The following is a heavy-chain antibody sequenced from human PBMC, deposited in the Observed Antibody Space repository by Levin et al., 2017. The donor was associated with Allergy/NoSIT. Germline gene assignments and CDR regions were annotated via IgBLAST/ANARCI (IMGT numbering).Heavy chain of an antibody. J-gene: IGHJ6*02. CDR1: GGSVSSGSHH. D-gene: IGHD2-2*01. CDR2: IHYSGST. Sequence: SETLSLTCTVSGGSVSSGSHHWSWIRQPPGRGLEWIGCIHYSGSTKYNPSLKSRVTISVDTSKNQASLKLSSVTAADTAIYYCARVRVIPATGGNYYYYGMDVWGQGTTVTVSS. V-gene: IGHV4-61*01. CDR3: ARVRVIPATGGNYYYYGMDV.